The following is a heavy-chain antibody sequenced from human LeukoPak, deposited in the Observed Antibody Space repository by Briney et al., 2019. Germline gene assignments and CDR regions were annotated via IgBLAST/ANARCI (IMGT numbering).Heavy chain of an antibody. CDR1: GFTLSNYG. Sequence: PGGSLRLSCAASGFTLSNYGMHWVRQSPAKGLEWVAGISGSGDRANYADSLKGRFTISRDNSKRMVYLQMDSLRADDTAVYYCAKGCYDTSGYHSRCFDYWGQGTLVIVSS. D-gene: IGHD3-22*01. J-gene: IGHJ4*02. CDR2: ISGSGDRA. CDR3: AKGCYDTSGYHSRCFDY. V-gene: IGHV3-23*01.